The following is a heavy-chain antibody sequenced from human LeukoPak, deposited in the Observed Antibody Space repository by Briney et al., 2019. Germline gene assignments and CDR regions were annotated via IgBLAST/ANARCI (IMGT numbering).Heavy chain of an antibody. CDR3: ARDVSDNFFDY. V-gene: IGHV4-31*03. CDR2: IYYSGST. J-gene: IGHJ4*02. CDR1: GGSISSGGYY. Sequence: PSQTLSLTCTVSGGSISSGGYYWSCIRQHPGKGLEWIGYIYYSGSTYYNPSLKSRVTISVDTSKNQFSLKLSSVTAADTAVYYCARDVSDNFFDYWGQGTLVTVSS. D-gene: IGHD2-21*01.